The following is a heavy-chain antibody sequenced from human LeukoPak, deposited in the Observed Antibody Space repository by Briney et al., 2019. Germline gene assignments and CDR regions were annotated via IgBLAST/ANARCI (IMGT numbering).Heavy chain of an antibody. D-gene: IGHD3-10*01. J-gene: IGHJ4*02. V-gene: IGHV3-23*01. Sequence: GSLRLSCAASGFAFSRDAMIWVRQAPGKGLEWVSVISGSGDVTLYADSVKGRFTISRDNSKNTVYLQMNSLRVEDTAVYYCAKVAKYYYGPETYYFFEQWGQGTPVTASS. CDR2: ISGSGDVT. CDR1: GFAFSRDA. CDR3: AKVAKYYYGPETYYFFEQ.